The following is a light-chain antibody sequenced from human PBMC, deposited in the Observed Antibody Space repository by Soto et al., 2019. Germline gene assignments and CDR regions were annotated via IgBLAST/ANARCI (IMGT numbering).Light chain of an antibody. J-gene: IGLJ1*01. CDR3: CSFTSITTYV. V-gene: IGLV2-14*01. CDR1: SSDVGGYNS. Sequence: QSALTQPASVSGSPGQSITISCTGTSSDVGGYNSVSWYQQHPGKAPKLMIYEVSHRPPGVSNRFSGSKSGNTASLIISGLQAEDEADYYCCSFTSITTYVFGTGTKVTVL. CDR2: EVS.